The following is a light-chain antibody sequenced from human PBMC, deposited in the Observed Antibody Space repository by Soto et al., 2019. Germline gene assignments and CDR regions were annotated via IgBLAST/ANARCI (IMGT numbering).Light chain of an antibody. V-gene: IGKV3-11*01. CDR2: GAS. Sequence: EIVLTQSPATLSLSPGQRATLTCRASQSVSDYLAWYQQKPGQAPRLLILGASNRATGTPARFSGSGSGTDFTLTISSLEPEDVAVYYCQQRSNWPITFGQGTRLEIK. CDR3: QQRSNWPIT. J-gene: IGKJ5*01. CDR1: QSVSDY.